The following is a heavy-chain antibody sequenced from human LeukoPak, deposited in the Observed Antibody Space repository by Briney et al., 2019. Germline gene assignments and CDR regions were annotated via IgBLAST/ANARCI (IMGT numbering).Heavy chain of an antibody. D-gene: IGHD6-13*01. Sequence: ASVKISCKVSGYTFTDYYMHWVQQAPGKGLEWMGLVDPEDGETIYAEKFQGRVTITADTSTDTAYMELSSLRSEDTAVYYCATVRKYSSSWYKSYYYYVDVRGKGTTVTVSS. CDR1: GYTFTDYY. CDR2: VDPEDGET. V-gene: IGHV1-69-2*01. CDR3: ATVRKYSSSWYKSYYYYVDV. J-gene: IGHJ6*03.